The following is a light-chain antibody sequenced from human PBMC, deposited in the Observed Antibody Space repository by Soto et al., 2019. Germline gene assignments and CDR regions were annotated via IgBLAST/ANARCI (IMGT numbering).Light chain of an antibody. Sequence: DIQMTQSPSTLSASVGDRVTITCRASQSISSWLAWYQQKPGKAPKLLIYDASSLESGVPSRFSGSGSGTEFTLTISSLQPDDFATYYCQQYNSYSSRTFGQGTKVVIK. CDR3: QQYNSYSSRT. CDR2: DAS. V-gene: IGKV1-5*01. CDR1: QSISSW. J-gene: IGKJ1*01.